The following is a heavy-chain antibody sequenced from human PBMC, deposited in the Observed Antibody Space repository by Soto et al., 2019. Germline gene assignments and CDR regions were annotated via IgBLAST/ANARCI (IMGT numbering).Heavy chain of an antibody. CDR3: ARGIQYRYGMDV. Sequence: EVQLVESGGTLVQPGGSLRLSCAATGFTFTNYWMHWVRQAPGKGLVWVSRINGDGSNTFYADSVKGRLTISRDNAENTVYLQMNSLRAEDTAVYYCARGIQYRYGMDVWGQGTMVTVSS. V-gene: IGHV3-74*01. CDR2: INGDGSNT. CDR1: GFTFTNYW. D-gene: IGHD3-16*02. J-gene: IGHJ6*02.